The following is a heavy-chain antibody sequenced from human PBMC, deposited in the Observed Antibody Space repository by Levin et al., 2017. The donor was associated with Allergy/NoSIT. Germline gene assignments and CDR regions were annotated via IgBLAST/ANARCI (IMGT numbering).Heavy chain of an antibody. J-gene: IGHJ4*02. CDR3: ARGLGDSL. V-gene: IGHV3-21*01. CDR1: GFTFSDYS. Sequence: GGSLRLSCAASGFTFSDYSMNWVRQAPGKGLEWVASITTGGTYKYYVDSLRGRFTISRDNAMNSLYLRMNSLRAEDTAGYYCARGLGDSLWGQGTLVTVSS. CDR2: ITTGGTYK. D-gene: IGHD3-16*01.